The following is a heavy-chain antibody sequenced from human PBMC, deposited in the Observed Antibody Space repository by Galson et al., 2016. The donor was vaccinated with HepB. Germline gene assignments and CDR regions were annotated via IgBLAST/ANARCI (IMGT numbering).Heavy chain of an antibody. Sequence: SLRLSCAASGFSFSTYWMTWVRQAPGKGLEWVANINEDENKKNYVDSVKGRFTISRDNSKNTLYLQMNSLRAEDTAVYYCASLRFKGFDPWGRGTLVTVSS. D-gene: IGHD3-3*01. CDR3: ASLRFKGFDP. CDR2: INEDENKK. J-gene: IGHJ2*01. V-gene: IGHV3-7*05. CDR1: GFSFSTYW.